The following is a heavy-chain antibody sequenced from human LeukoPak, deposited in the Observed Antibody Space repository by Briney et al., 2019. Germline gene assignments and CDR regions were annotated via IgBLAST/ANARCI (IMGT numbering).Heavy chain of an antibody. D-gene: IGHD3-3*01. Sequence: SVKVSCKASGGTFSSYAISWVRQAPGQGLEWMGGIIPIFGTANYAQKFQGRVTITTDESTSTAYMELSSLRSEDTAVYYCARMGGIWSGYFPYYSSYMDVWGKGTTVTVSS. J-gene: IGHJ6*03. V-gene: IGHV1-69*05. CDR3: ARMGGIWSGYFPYYSSYMDV. CDR1: GGTFSSYA. CDR2: IIPIFGTA.